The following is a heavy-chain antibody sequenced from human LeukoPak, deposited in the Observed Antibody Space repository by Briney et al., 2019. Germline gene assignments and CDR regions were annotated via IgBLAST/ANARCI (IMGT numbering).Heavy chain of an antibody. CDR2: ISFDGSNK. V-gene: IGHV3-30*03. CDR1: GFTFSSYG. CDR3: ARDTPAAAGFDY. J-gene: IGHJ4*02. D-gene: IGHD6-13*01. Sequence: GGSLRLSCAASGFTFSSYGMNWVRQAPGKGLECVAEISFDGSNKYYADSVKGRFTISRDNSKNTLSLQMNSLRAEDTAVYYCARDTPAAAGFDYWGQGTLVTVSS.